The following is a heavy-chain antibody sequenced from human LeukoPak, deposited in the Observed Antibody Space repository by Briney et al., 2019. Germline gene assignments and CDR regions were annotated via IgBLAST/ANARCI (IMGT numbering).Heavy chain of an antibody. CDR3: ARVRVSGSYLYYFDY. V-gene: IGHV4-4*09. CDR1: GGSISSYH. J-gene: IGHJ4*02. D-gene: IGHD1-26*01. CDR2: ILTSGST. Sequence: PSETLFLTCTVSGGSISSYHWSWVRQPPGKGLEWIGYILTSGSTNYNPSLKSRLTISVDTSTNQFTLKLSSVTAADTAVYYCARVRVSGSYLYYFDYWGQGTLVTVSS.